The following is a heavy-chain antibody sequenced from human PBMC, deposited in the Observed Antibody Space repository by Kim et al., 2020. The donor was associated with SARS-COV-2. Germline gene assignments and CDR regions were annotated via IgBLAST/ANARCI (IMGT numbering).Heavy chain of an antibody. CDR1: GYTSTGYY. V-gene: IGHV1-2*02. J-gene: IGHJ6*02. Sequence: ASVKVSCKASGYTSTGYYMHWVRQAPGQGLEWMGWINPNSGGTNYAQKFQGRVTMTRDTSISTAYMELSRLRSDDTAVYYCARAIVVVPAGPYYYYYGMDVWGQGTTVTVSS. CDR2: INPNSGGT. CDR3: ARAIVVVPAGPYYYYYGMDV. D-gene: IGHD2-2*01.